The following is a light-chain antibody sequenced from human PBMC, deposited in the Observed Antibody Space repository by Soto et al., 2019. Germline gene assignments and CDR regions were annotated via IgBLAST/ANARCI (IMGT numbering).Light chain of an antibody. CDR1: QSVGSG. J-gene: IGKJ1*01. V-gene: IGKV3-15*01. Sequence: EIVMTQSPATLSVSPGERATLSCRASQSVGSGLSWYQQKPDQAPRLLIYGASTRATGIPARFSGSGSGTEFTLTIGRLEPEDFAVYYCQYYGTSPAWTFGQGTKVDTK. CDR2: GAS. CDR3: QYYGTSPAWT.